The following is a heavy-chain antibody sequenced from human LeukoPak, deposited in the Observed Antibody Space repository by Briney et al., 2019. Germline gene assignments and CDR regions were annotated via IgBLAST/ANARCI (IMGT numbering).Heavy chain of an antibody. D-gene: IGHD6-19*01. CDR2: IHSGGST. Sequence: TGGSLRLSCAASGFTVSSNYMSWVRQAPGKGLEWVSVIHSGGSTYYADSVKGRFTISRDNSKNMLYLQMNSLRAEDTAVYYCARDSRSSGWFDYWGQGTLVTVSS. CDR1: GFTVSSNY. V-gene: IGHV3-53*01. CDR3: ARDSRSSGWFDY. J-gene: IGHJ4*02.